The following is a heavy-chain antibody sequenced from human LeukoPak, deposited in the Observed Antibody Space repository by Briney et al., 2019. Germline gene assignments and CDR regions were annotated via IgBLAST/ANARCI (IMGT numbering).Heavy chain of an antibody. J-gene: IGHJ4*02. CDR2: INPNSGGT. V-gene: IGHV1-2*02. CDR3: ARESRDSSGWLN. Sequence: ASVKVSCKASGYTFTGYYMHWVRQAPGQGLEWMGWINPNSGGTNYAQKFQGRVTMTGDTSISTAYMELSRLRSDDTAVYYCARESRDSSGWLNWGQGTLVTVSS. CDR1: GYTFTGYY. D-gene: IGHD6-19*01.